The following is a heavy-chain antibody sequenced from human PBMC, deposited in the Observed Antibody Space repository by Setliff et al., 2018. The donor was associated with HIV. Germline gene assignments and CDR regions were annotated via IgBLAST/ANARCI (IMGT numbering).Heavy chain of an antibody. V-gene: IGHV1-18*01. CDR2: ISAYSGET. Sequence: ASVKVSCKTSGFAFTNYGFTWVRQAPGQGLEWMGWISAYSGETFSTLKFRDRVTLTTNTSTNTAHMELRSLTYGDTAVYFCARGWDYGVRKPEDWGQGTLVTVSS. J-gene: IGHJ4*02. CDR3: ARGWDYGVRKPED. CDR1: GFAFTNYG. D-gene: IGHD3-10*01.